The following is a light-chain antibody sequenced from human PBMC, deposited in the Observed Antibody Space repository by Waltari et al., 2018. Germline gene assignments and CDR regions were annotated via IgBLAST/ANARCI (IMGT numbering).Light chain of an antibody. Sequence: KARQSGERSLAWYEERPRQAGVVLIYGGSSRGTGVPDRFSGSGSGTDVSLTSSRLEPGDFAVYYCEHYVRLPVSFGQGTKVEIK. CDR3: EHYVRLPVS. J-gene: IGKJ1*01. CDR1: QSGERS. V-gene: IGKV3-20*01. CDR2: GGS.